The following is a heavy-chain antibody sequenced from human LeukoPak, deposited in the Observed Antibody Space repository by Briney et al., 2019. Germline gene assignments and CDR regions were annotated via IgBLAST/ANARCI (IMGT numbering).Heavy chain of an antibody. CDR3: ARGPPYSSGWYLY. Sequence: PSETLSLTCSVSGASISSYYWSWIRQPPAKGLEWIGYITYSGSTNYSPSLKSRVTISLDTSKNQFSLKLSSVTAADTAVYYCARGPPYSSGWYLYWGQGTLVTVSS. D-gene: IGHD6-19*01. J-gene: IGHJ4*02. V-gene: IGHV4-59*12. CDR1: GASISSYY. CDR2: ITYSGST.